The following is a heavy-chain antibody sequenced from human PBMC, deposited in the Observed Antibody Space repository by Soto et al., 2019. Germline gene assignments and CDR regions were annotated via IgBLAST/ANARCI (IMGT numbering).Heavy chain of an antibody. CDR3: ARLGSSGGDYYYYGMDV. CDR2: IYPGDSDT. Sequence: GASLKISCKGSGYSFTSYWIGWVRQMPGKGLEWMGIIYPGDSDTRYSPSFQGQVTISADKSISTAYLQWSSLKASDTAMYYCARLGSSGGDYYYYGMDVWGQGTTVTVSS. J-gene: IGHJ6*02. V-gene: IGHV5-51*01. CDR1: GYSFTSYW.